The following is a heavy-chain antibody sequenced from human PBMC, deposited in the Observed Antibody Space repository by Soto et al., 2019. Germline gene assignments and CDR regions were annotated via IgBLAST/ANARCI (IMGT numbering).Heavy chain of an antibody. J-gene: IGHJ4*02. CDR1: GFTFSSYS. V-gene: IGHV3-48*01. CDR2: ISSSSTI. CDR3: ARIPRLQGIDY. D-gene: IGHD4-4*01. Sequence: PVGSLRLSCAASGFTFSSYSMNWVRQAPGKGLEWVSYISSSSTIYYADSVKGRFTISRDNAKNSLYLQMNSLRAEDTAVYYCARIPRLQGIDYWGQGTLVTVSS.